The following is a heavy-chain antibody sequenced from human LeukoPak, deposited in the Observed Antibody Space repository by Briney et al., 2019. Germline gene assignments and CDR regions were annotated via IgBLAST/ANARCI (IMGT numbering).Heavy chain of an antibody. CDR3: AKGSYDILTGLDY. J-gene: IGHJ4*02. CDR2: ISWNSGSI. Sequence: PGRSLRLSCAASGFTFDDYAMHWVRQAPGKGLEWVSGISWNSGSIGYADSVKGRYTISRDNAKNSLYLQMNSLRAEDTALYYCAKGSYDILTGLDYWGQGTLVTVSS. V-gene: IGHV3-9*01. CDR1: GFTFDDYA. D-gene: IGHD3-9*01.